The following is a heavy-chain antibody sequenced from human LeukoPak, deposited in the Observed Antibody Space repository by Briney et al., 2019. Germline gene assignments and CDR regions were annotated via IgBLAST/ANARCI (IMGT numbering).Heavy chain of an antibody. CDR3: ARLSGTYSRGGDH. Sequence: GGSLRLSCAASGFTFSDFHMSWIRQAPGKGLEWVSHISGSGYAIHHPGSVKGRFTISRDNAKNSLYLQMNSLRVEDSAVYYCARLSGTYSRGGDHWGQGTLVTVSS. D-gene: IGHD1-26*01. CDR1: GFTFSDFH. J-gene: IGHJ4*02. V-gene: IGHV3-11*01. CDR2: ISGSGYAI.